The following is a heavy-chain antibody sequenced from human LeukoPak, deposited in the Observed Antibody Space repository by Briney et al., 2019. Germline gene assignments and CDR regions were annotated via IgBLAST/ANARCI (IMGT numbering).Heavy chain of an antibody. CDR3: ARASNDFWSGFYNWFDT. CDR1: GFTFSAYS. Sequence: GGSLRLSCAASGFTFSAYSMNWVRQAPGTGLEWLSYIDSSSTAIYYADSVKGRFTISRDNAKDSLYLQMNSLRAEDTAIYYCARASNDFWSGFYNWFDTWGQGTLVTVSS. V-gene: IGHV3-48*01. CDR2: IDSSSTAI. J-gene: IGHJ5*02. D-gene: IGHD3-3*01.